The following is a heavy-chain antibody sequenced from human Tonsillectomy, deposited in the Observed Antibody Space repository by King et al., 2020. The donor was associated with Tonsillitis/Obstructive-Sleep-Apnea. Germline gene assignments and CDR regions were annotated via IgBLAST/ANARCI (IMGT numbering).Heavy chain of an antibody. Sequence: QLVQSGAEVKKPGESLSISCKGSGYSFTSYWVSRVRQMPGKGLEWLWRLCTSDSYTNYTPSFQGHVTISADKSISTAYLQWSSLKASDTAMYYCARSVVPAAKGYYYYMDVWGKGTTVTVSS. CDR3: ARSVVPAAKGYYYYMDV. V-gene: IGHV5-10-1*01. CDR2: LCTSDSYT. CDR1: GYSFTSYW. J-gene: IGHJ6*03. D-gene: IGHD2-2*01.